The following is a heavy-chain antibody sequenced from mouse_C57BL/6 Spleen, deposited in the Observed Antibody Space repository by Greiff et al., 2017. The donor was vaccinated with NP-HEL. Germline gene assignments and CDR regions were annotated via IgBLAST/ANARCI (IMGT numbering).Heavy chain of an antibody. J-gene: IGHJ4*01. Sequence: QVQLQQPGAELVMPGASVKLSCKASGYTFTSYWMHWVKQRPGQGLEWIGEIDPSDSYTNYNQNFKVKSTLTVDKSSSTAYMQLSSLTSEDSAVYYCARDYDGYYRSYAMDYWGQGTSVTVSS. CDR3: ARDYDGYYRSYAMDY. CDR2: IDPSDSYT. D-gene: IGHD2-3*01. V-gene: IGHV1-69*01. CDR1: GYTFTSYW.